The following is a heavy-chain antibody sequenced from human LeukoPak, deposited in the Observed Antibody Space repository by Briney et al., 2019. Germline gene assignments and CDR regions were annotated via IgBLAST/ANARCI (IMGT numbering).Heavy chain of an antibody. J-gene: IGHJ4*02. Sequence: PGGSLRLSCAASGFTFSSYAMSWVRQAPGKGLEWVSAISGSGGSTYYADSVKGRFTISRDNSKNTLYLQMNSLRAEDTAVYYCARSPDEAPYYYGSGSDYFDYWGQGTLVTVSS. CDR2: ISGSGGST. V-gene: IGHV3-23*01. CDR1: GFTFSSYA. D-gene: IGHD3-10*01. CDR3: ARSPDEAPYYYGSGSDYFDY.